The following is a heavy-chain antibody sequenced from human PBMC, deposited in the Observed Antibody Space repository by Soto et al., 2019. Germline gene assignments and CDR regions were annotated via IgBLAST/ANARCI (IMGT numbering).Heavy chain of an antibody. Sequence: QVQLVQSGAEVKKPGSSVKVSCKASGGMFSSYAIIWVRQGPGQGLEWMGGIIPMFGTANYAQKFQGRVTIAADESPSTAYMELSSLRSEDTALYYCARSSGIEGYYYGMDVWGQGTTVTVSS. V-gene: IGHV1-69*12. J-gene: IGHJ6*02. CDR2: IIPMFGTA. CDR1: GGMFSSYA. D-gene: IGHD1-26*01. CDR3: ARSSGIEGYYYGMDV.